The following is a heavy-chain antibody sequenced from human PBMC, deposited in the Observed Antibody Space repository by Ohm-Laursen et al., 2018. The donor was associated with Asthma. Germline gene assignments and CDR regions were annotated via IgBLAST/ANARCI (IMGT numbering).Heavy chain of an antibody. V-gene: IGHV4-39*01. CDR1: GGSISSSSYY. D-gene: IGHD3-22*01. J-gene: IGHJ5*02. CDR3: ATGSSGYVNWFDP. CDR2: IYYSGST. Sequence: SDTLSLTCIVSGGSISSSSYYWGWIRQPPGKGLEWIGSIYYSGSTYYNPSLKSRVTISVDTSKNQFSLKLSSVTAADTAVYYCATGSSGYVNWFDPWGQGTLVTVSS.